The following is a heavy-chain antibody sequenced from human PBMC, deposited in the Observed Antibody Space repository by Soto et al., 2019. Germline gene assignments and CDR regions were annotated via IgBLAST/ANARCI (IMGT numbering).Heavy chain of an antibody. J-gene: IGHJ4*02. CDR1: GFTFDDYT. V-gene: IGHV3-43*01. CDR2: ISWDGGST. Sequence: ESGGVVVQPGGSLRLSCAASGFTFDDYTMHWVRQAPGKGLEWVSLISWDGGSTYYADSVKGRFTISRDNSKNSLYLQMNSLRTEDTALYYCAKDGDRRGYSYGPSDYWGQGTLVTVSS. D-gene: IGHD5-18*01. CDR3: AKDGDRRGYSYGPSDY.